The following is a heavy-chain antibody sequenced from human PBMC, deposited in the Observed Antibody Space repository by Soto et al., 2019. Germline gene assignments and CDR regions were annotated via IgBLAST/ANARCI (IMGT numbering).Heavy chain of an antibody. CDR3: ATLWFRELTLDY. CDR2: FDPEDGET. D-gene: IGHD3-10*01. Sequence: ASVKVSCKVSGYTLTELSMHWVRQAPGKGLEWMGGFDPEDGETIYAQKFQGRVTMTEDTSTDTAYMELSSLRSEDTAVYYCATLWFRELTLDYWGQGTLVTVSS. CDR1: GYTLTELS. V-gene: IGHV1-24*01. J-gene: IGHJ4*02.